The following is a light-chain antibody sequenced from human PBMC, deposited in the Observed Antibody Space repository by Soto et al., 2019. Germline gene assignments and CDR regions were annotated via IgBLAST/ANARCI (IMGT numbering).Light chain of an antibody. V-gene: IGKV1-5*03. CDR3: QQYNGYWT. Sequence: DLQMTQSPSTLSASVGDRVTITCRASQSISGSLAWYQQKPGKAPKLLIYEASNLKSGVPSRFSGSGSGTEYTLTISSRQPDDSASYYCQQYNGYWTFGQGTRVEIK. CDR2: EAS. CDR1: QSISGS. J-gene: IGKJ1*01.